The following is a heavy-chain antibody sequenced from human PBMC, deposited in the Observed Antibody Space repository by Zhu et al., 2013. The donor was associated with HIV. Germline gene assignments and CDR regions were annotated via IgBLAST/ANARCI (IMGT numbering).Heavy chain of an antibody. V-gene: IGHV3-21*06. Sequence: EVQLVESGGGLVKPGGSLRLSCAASGFTFSSYSMNWVRQAPGKGLEWVASISSTSSYIFYADSVKGRFTISRDNAKNSLYLQMNSLRADDTAMYYCATNSGYWGQGTLGRRLL. D-gene: IGHD7-27*01. CDR2: ISSTSSYI. CDR1: GFTFSSYS. J-gene: IGHJ4*02. CDR3: ATNSGY.